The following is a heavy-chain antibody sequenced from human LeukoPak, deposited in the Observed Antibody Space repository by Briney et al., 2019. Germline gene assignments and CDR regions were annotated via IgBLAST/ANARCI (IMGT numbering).Heavy chain of an antibody. CDR2: ISGSGDST. J-gene: IGHJ4*02. V-gene: IGHV3-23*01. CDR3: ARYFEFFDY. D-gene: IGHD3-9*01. CDR1: GFTFRLYA. Sequence: GGSLRLSCAASGFTFRLYAMNWVCQVPGKGLEWVSTISGSGDSTYYADSVKGRFTISRDNSKNTLYLQMNSLRAEDTAVYYCARYFEFFDYWGQGTLVTVSS.